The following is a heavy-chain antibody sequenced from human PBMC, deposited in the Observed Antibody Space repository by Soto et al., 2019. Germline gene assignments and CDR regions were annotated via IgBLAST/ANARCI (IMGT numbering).Heavy chain of an antibody. J-gene: IGHJ6*02. CDR1: GYSFTSYW. CDR3: ARRQGVGATNGNYYSYYGMDV. D-gene: IGHD1-26*01. Sequence: GESLKISCKGSGYSFTSYWIGWVRQMPGKGLEWMGIIYPGDSDTRYSPSFQGQVTISADKSISTAYLQWSSLKASDTAMYYCARRQGVGATNGNYYSYYGMDVWGQGTTVTVSS. CDR2: IYPGDSDT. V-gene: IGHV5-51*01.